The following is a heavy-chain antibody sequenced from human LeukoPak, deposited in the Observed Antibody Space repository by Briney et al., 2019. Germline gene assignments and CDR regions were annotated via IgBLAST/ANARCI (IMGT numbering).Heavy chain of an antibody. Sequence: GGSLRLSCTASGFTFSSYAMNWVRQAPGKGLEWVSVIYSGGSTHYADSVKGRFTISRDNSKNTLYLQMNSLRAEDTAVYYCARDRLHYDSLTGYPADWGQGTLVTVSS. J-gene: IGHJ4*02. D-gene: IGHD3-9*01. CDR2: IYSGGST. CDR1: GFTFSSYA. V-gene: IGHV3-66*01. CDR3: ARDRLHYDSLTGYPAD.